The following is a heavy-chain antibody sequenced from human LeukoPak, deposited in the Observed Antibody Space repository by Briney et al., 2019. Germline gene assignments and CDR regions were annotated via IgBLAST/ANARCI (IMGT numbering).Heavy chain of an antibody. CDR3: ARMSWEDSQRAYYFDY. V-gene: IGHV1-69*05. CDR1: GGTFSSYA. Sequence: SVKVSCKASGGTFSSYAISWVRQAPGQWLEWMGGIIPIFGTANYAQKFQGRVTITTDESTSTAYMELSSLRSEDTAVYYRARMSWEDSQRAYYFDYWGQGTLVTVSS. J-gene: IGHJ4*02. D-gene: IGHD1-26*01. CDR2: IIPIFGTA.